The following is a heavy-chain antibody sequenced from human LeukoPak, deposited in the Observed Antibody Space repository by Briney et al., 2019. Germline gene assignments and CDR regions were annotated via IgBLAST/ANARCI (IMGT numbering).Heavy chain of an antibody. CDR2: MNANSGNT. CDR3: ARKNYCSGGSCYSRGWFDH. CDR1: GGTFTSYA. Sequence: GASVKVSCKASGGTFTSYAISWVRQAPGQGLEWMGWMNANSGNTDYAQKFQGRVTMTTDTSISTAYMELSSLRSEDTAVYYCARKNYCSGGSCYSRGWFDHWGQGTLVTVSS. J-gene: IGHJ5*02. V-gene: IGHV1-8*02. D-gene: IGHD2-15*01.